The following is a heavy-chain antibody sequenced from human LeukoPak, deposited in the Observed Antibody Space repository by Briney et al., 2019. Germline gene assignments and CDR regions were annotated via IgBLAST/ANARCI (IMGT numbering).Heavy chain of an antibody. D-gene: IGHD3-22*01. J-gene: IGHJ4*02. CDR3: AIGSWDYYDSSGYPHLDY. CDR1: GGSFSGYY. V-gene: IGHV4-34*01. Sequence: SETLSLTCAVYGGSFSGYYWSWIRQPPGKGLEWIGQINHSGSTNYNPSLKSRVTISVDTSKNQFSLKLSSVTAADTAVYYCAIGSWDYYDSSGYPHLDYWGQGTLVTVS. CDR2: INHSGST.